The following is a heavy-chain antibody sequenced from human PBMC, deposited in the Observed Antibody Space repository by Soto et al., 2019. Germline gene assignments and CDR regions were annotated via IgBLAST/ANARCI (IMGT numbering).Heavy chain of an antibody. CDR2: IYYSGST. Sequence: PSETLSLTCTVSGGSINSYYWSWIRQPPGKGLEWIGYIYYSGSTNYNPSLKSRVTISVDTSKNQFSLKLSSVTAADTAVYYCARRYGGNFEYWGQGPLVTVSS. D-gene: IGHD1-26*01. CDR1: GGSINSYY. V-gene: IGHV4-59*01. CDR3: ARRYGGNFEY. J-gene: IGHJ4*02.